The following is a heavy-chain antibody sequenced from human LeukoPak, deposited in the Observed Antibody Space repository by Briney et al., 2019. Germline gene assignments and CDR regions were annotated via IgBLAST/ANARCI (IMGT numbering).Heavy chain of an antibody. CDR2: ISYDGSNK. Sequence: PGGSLRLSCAASGFTFSSYAMHWVRQAPGKGLEWVAVISYDGSNKYYADPVKGRFTISRDNSKNTLYLQMNSLRAEDTAVYYCARDPSNWNVNFDYWGQGTLVTVSS. V-gene: IGHV3-30-3*01. CDR3: ARDPSNWNVNFDY. CDR1: GFTFSSYA. D-gene: IGHD1-20*01. J-gene: IGHJ4*02.